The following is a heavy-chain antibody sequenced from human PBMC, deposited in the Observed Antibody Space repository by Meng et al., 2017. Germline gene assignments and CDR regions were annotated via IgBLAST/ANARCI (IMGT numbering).Heavy chain of an antibody. V-gene: IGHV1-8*03. Sequence: ASVKVSCKASGYTFTSYDINWVRQATGQGLEWMGWMNPNSGNTGYAQKFQGRVTITRNTSISTAYMELSSLRSEDTAVYYCARGFRAVGSLAWSFYYYYGMDVWGQGTTVTVSS. CDR1: GYTFTSYD. D-gene: IGHD1-26*01. CDR3: ARGFRAVGSLAWSFYYYYGMDV. CDR2: MNPNSGNT. J-gene: IGHJ6*02.